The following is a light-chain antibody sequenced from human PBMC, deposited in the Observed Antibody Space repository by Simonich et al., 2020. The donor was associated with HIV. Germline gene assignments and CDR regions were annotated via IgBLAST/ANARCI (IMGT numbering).Light chain of an antibody. J-gene: IGKJ4*01. V-gene: IGKV4-1*01. CDR2: WAS. CDR3: QQYYGTPLT. Sequence: DIVMTQSPDSLTMSLGERATINCRSGQSVLYSSNNKNYLAWYQQKPGQLPKLLIYWASTRQSGVPDRFSGSGSGTDFTLTISSLQAEDVAVYYCQQYYGTPLTFGGGTRVEIK. CDR1: QSVLYSSNNKNY.